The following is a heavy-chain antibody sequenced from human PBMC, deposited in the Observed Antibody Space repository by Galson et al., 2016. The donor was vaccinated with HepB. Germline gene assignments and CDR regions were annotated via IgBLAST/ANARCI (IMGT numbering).Heavy chain of an antibody. CDR3: AVWSPHLSESSGS. CDR2: TYYRSKWFY. D-gene: IGHD3-22*01. J-gene: IGHJ5*02. Sequence: CAISGDSVSSNNAGWNWIRQSPSRGLEWLGRTYYRSKWFYDYAESVKSRITIKPDTTKNQFSLQLNSVTVEDTAVYYCAVWSPHLSESSGSWGQGARVTVSS. V-gene: IGHV6-1*01. CDR1: GDSVSSNNAG.